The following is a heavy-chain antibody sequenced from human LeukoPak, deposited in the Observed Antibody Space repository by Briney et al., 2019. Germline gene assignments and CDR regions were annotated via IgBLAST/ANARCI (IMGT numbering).Heavy chain of an antibody. D-gene: IGHD1-26*01. CDR3: TRRGRSGNWLDP. J-gene: IGHJ5*02. Sequence: GGSLRLTCAASGFTFSDHYMDWVRKAPGKGLEGVGRIRNKAKSYTTDYAASVKGRFTVSRDDSRNSLYLQMNGLQTEDTAVYYCTRRGRSGNWLDPWGQGTLVTVSS. V-gene: IGHV3-72*01. CDR2: IRNKAKSYTT. CDR1: GFTFSDHY.